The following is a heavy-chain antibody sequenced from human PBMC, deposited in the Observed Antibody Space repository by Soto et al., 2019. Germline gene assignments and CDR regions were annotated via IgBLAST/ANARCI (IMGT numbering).Heavy chain of an antibody. Sequence: SETLSLTCTVSGGSISSYYWSWIRQPPGKGLEWIGYIYYSGSTNYNPSLKSRVTISVDTSKNQFSLKLSSVTAADTAVYYCARDAFLTGSWTWDPSYMYVWGIGATVPVSS. CDR2: IYYSGST. CDR3: ARDAFLTGSWTWDPSYMYV. J-gene: IGHJ6*03. D-gene: IGHD1-20*01. CDR1: GGSISSYY. V-gene: IGHV4-59*01.